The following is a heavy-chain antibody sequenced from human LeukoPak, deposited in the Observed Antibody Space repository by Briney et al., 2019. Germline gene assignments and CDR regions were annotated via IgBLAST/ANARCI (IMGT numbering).Heavy chain of an antibody. Sequence: GGSLRLSCGGSGFKLSSYAMHWVRQAPGKGLEWVAGTSYNGKDKFYADSVKGRFSISRDNSKNTLYLQMDSLRAEDTAVYYCVKGPIAARYFDYWGQGTLVTVSS. CDR3: VKGPIAARYFDY. V-gene: IGHV3-30*04. J-gene: IGHJ4*02. CDR2: TSYNGKDK. D-gene: IGHD6-25*01. CDR1: GFKLSSYA.